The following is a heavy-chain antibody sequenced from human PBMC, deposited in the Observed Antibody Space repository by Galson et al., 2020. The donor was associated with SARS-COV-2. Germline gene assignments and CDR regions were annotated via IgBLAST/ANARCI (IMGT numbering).Heavy chain of an antibody. CDR3: AREKYSGSYRIPYFDY. CDR1: GGSISSYY. V-gene: IGHV4-59*01. CDR2: IYYSWST. Sequence: SQTLSLTCTVSGGSISSYYWSWIRQPPGKGLEWIGYIYYSWSTNYNPSLKSRVTISVDTSKNQFSLILSSVTAADTAVYYCAREKYSGSYRIPYFDYWGQGTLVTVSS. J-gene: IGHJ4*02. D-gene: IGHD1-26*01.